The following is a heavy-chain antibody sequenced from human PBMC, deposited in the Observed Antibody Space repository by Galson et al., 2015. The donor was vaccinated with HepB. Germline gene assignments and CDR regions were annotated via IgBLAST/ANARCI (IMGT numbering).Heavy chain of an antibody. CDR1: GDSINRGNYY. Sequence: TLSLTCTVSGDSINRGNYYWNWIRQTAGKGLEWIGRISTTGNTKYNPSLEGRVIMSGDSSKNQLSLKLSSATAADTGIYYCARDRPNVWGYYSYYYMDVWGKGFTVTISS. D-gene: IGHD3-16*01. J-gene: IGHJ6*03. CDR3: ARDRPNVWGYYSYYYMDV. CDR2: ISTTGNT. V-gene: IGHV4-61*02.